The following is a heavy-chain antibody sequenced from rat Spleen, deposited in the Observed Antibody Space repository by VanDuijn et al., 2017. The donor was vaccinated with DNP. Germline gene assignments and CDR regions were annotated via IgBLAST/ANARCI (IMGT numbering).Heavy chain of an antibody. D-gene: IGHD1-4*01. Sequence: QVQLKESGPGLVQPSQTLSLTCTVSGFSLTSHGVSWVRQPPGKGLEWIAAISSGGSTYYNSVFKSRLSISRDTSRSQVLLKMNSLQTDDTGTYYCTRTTRPSALDAWGQGVMVTVSS. CDR2: ISSGGST. CDR3: TRTTRPSALDA. CDR1: GFSLTSHG. V-gene: IGHV2S8*01. J-gene: IGHJ2*01.